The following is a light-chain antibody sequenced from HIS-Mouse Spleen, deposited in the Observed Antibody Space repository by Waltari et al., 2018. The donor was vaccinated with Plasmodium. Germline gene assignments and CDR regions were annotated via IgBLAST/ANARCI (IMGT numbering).Light chain of an antibody. CDR2: DAS. CDR1: QSVSSY. V-gene: IGKV3-11*01. CDR3: QQRSNWPPT. J-gene: IGKJ5*01. Sequence: EIVLTQSPATLSLSPGEIATLSCRASQSVSSYLAWYQQKPGQAPRLLIYDASNRATGIPARFSGSGSGTDFTLTIRSLEPEDFALYYCQQRSNWPPTFGQGTRLEIK.